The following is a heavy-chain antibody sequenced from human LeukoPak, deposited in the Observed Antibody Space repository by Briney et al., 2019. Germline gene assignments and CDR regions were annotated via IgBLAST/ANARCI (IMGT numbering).Heavy chain of an antibody. V-gene: IGHV4-59*12. Sequence: SETLSLTCTVSGGSISGFYWSWTRQPPGKGLEWIGYINYSGSTNQNPSLKSRVTMSLDKSKNLLSLNLTSVTAADTAVYYCSRESGAFCPFGYWGQGTLVTVSS. CDR3: SRESGAFCPFGY. J-gene: IGHJ4*02. CDR1: GGSISGFY. CDR2: INYSGST. D-gene: IGHD1-26*01.